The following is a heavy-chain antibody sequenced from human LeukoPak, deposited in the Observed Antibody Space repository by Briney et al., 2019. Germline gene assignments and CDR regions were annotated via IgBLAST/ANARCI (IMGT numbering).Heavy chain of an antibody. CDR3: ARVVGSSFGFDY. Sequence: GGSLRLSCAASGFTFSSYGMHWVRQAPGKGLEWVTFIRYDGSNKYYTDSVKGRFTISRDNSYKTLYLQMNSLRAEDTAVYYCARVVGSSFGFDYWGQGTLVTVSS. D-gene: IGHD6-13*01. J-gene: IGHJ4*02. CDR1: GFTFSSYG. CDR2: IRYDGSNK. V-gene: IGHV3-30*02.